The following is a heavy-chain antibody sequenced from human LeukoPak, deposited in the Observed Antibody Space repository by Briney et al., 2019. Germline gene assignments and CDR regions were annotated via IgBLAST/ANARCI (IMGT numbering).Heavy chain of an antibody. V-gene: IGHV1-18*01. CDR3: VRDPSNTSGWKTWFDS. D-gene: IGHD6-19*01. Sequence: ASVKVSCKSYGYTFTSHGISWVRPAPGQELEWMGWISAYNGDTKYAQNLQGRVTLTTYTLTTTAYLELRSLTSDDTAVYYCVRDPSNTSGWKTWFDSWGQGTLVTVSS. CDR1: GYTFTSHG. CDR2: ISAYNGDT. J-gene: IGHJ5*01.